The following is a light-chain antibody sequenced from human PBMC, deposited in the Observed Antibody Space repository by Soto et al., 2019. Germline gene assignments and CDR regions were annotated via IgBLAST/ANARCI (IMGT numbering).Light chain of an antibody. J-gene: IGKJ2*01. V-gene: IGKV3-20*01. CDR3: QHYGASPKYT. CDR1: QSVSSSY. CDR2: GAS. Sequence: EIVLTQSPGTLSLSPGQRATLSCRASQSVSSSYLAWYQQRPGQAPRLLIYGASRRATGIPDRFSGSGSGTDFSLPISRLEPEDFAVYYYQHYGASPKYTFGQGTKLEIK.